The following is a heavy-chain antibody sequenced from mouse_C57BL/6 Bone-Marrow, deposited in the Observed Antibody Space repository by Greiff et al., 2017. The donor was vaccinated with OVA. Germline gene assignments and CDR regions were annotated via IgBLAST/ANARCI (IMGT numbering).Heavy chain of an antibody. V-gene: IGHV1-64*01. CDR2: IHPNSGST. D-gene: IGHD2-4*01. CDR3: APYDYVRGAFDD. J-gene: IGHJ2*01. CDR1: GYTFTSYW. Sequence: VQLQQPGAELVKPGASVKLSCKASGYTFTSYWMHWVKQRPGQGLEWIGMIHPNSGSTNYNEKFKSKATLTVDKSSSTAYMQLSSLTSEDSAVYYWAPYDYVRGAFDDWGQGTNLTVSS.